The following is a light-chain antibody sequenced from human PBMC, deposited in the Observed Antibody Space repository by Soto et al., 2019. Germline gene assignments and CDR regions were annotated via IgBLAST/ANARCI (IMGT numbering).Light chain of an antibody. CDR1: SSDVGGYNY. J-gene: IGLJ3*02. CDR2: EVS. V-gene: IGLV2-14*01. CDR3: SSYTRSSTPWV. Sequence: QSALTQPASVSGSPGQSITISCTGPSSDVGGYNYVSWYQQHPGKAPKLMIYEVSNRPSGVSNRFSGSKSGNTASLTISGLQAEDEADYYCSSYTRSSTPWVFGLGTKLTVL.